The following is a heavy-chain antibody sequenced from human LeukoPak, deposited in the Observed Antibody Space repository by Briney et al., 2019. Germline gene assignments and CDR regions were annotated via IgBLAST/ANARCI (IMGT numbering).Heavy chain of an antibody. D-gene: IGHD2-2*01. CDR2: ISGSGGST. CDR3: ARSFCNSASCYYYYYSGMDV. V-gene: IGHV3-23*01. Sequence: PGGSLRLSCAASGFTFSSYAMSWVRQAPGKGLEWVSAISGSGGSTYYADSVKGRFTISRDSAKNSLYLQMNSLRAEDTAVYYCARSFCNSASCYYYYYSGMDVWGQGTAITVSS. CDR1: GFTFSSYA. J-gene: IGHJ6*02.